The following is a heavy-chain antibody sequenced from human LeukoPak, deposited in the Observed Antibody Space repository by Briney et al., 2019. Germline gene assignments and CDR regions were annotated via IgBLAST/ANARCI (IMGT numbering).Heavy chain of an antibody. J-gene: IGHJ4*02. CDR3: VKGLGVDDN. CDR1: GLTFSNYA. D-gene: IGHD3-10*01. CDR2: ISGSAFST. V-gene: IGHV3-23*01. Sequence: GGSLRLSCAASGLTFSNYAMSWVRQAPGKGLEWVSGISGSAFSTDYADSVKGRFTISRDNSRNTLYLQMNSLRGDDTAVYYCVKGLGVDDNWGQGTLVTVSS.